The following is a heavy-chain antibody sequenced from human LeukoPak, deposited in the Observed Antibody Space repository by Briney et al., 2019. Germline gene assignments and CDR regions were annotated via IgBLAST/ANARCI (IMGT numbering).Heavy chain of an antibody. D-gene: IGHD6-13*01. CDR3: ARGGRLEAAGTDY. J-gene: IGHJ4*02. V-gene: IGHV7-4-1*02. CDR2: INTNTGNP. Sequence: ASVKVSCKASGYTFASFTINWVRQAPGQGLEWMGWINTNTGNPLYAQGFPGRFVFSLDTSVNTAYLQISSLKAEDTAVYYCARGGRLEAAGTDYWGQGTLVTVSS. CDR1: GYTFASFT.